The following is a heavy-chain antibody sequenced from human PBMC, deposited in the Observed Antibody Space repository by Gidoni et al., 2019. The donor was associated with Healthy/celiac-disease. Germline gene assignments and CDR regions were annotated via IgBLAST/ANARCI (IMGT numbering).Heavy chain of an antibody. CDR1: GFTFSSYA. J-gene: IGHJ6*02. D-gene: IGHD6-6*01. CDR3: AKGFVQVKYYYGMDV. Sequence: EVQLLESVGGLVQPGGSLRLSCAASGFTFSSYAMSWVRQAPGKGLEWVSAISGSGGSTYYADSVKGGFTISRDNAKKTLYLQMNSLRAEDTAVYYCAKGFVQVKYYYGMDVWGQGTTVTVSS. V-gene: IGHV3-23*01. CDR2: ISGSGGST.